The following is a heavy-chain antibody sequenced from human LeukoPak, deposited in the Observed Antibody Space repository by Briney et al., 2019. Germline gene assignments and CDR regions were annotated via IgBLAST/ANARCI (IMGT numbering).Heavy chain of an antibody. CDR1: GYSFTSYW. CDR2: IYPGDSDT. V-gene: IGHV5-51*01. CDR3: ARLKVSSSWPIAFDC. D-gene: IGHD6-13*01. Sequence: GASLQISCMCSGYSFTSYWNGWVRQMPGERLGLVGIIYPGDSDTKSSLYFQGPITISAAETISTAYLQWSSLKASAAAMYFCARLKVSSSWPIAFDCWGQGTLVTVSS. J-gene: IGHJ4*02.